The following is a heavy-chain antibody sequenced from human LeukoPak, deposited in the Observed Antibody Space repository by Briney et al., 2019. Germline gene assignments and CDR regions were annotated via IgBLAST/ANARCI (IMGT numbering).Heavy chain of an antibody. V-gene: IGHV3-11*01. D-gene: IGHD3-22*01. Sequence: GGSLRLSCTVSGFTVSSNSMSWIRQAPGKGLEWVSYISSSGSTIYYADSVKGRFTISRDNAKNSLYLQMNSLRAEDTAVYYCARLRYYDSSGYYYPNYFDYWGQGTLVTVSS. CDR2: ISSSGSTI. J-gene: IGHJ4*02. CDR1: GFTVSSNS. CDR3: ARLRYYDSSGYYYPNYFDY.